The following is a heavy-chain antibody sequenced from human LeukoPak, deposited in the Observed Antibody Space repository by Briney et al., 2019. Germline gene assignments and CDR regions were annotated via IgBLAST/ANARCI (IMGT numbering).Heavy chain of an antibody. J-gene: IGHJ6*02. D-gene: IGHD3-10*01. CDR2: TYYRSKWYT. Sequence: SQTLSLTCAISGDSVSSNSAAWNWIRQSPSRGLECLGRTYYRSKWYTDYAISVKSRIHINPDTSKNQFSLQLNSVTPEDTAVYYCARGKYGSGRHYYYYGMDVWGQGTAVTVSS. V-gene: IGHV6-1*01. CDR1: GDSVSSNSAA. CDR3: ARGKYGSGRHYYYYGMDV.